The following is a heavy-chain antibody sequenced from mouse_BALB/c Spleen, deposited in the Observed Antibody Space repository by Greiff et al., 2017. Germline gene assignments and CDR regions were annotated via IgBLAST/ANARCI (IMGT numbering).Heavy chain of an antibody. CDR1: GFTFSDYY. Sequence: EVQRVESGGGLVKPGGSLKLSCAASGFTFSDYYMYWVRQTPEKRLEWVATISDGGSYTYYPDSVKGRFTISRDNAKNNLYLQMSSLKSEDTAMYYCARAHYGNYAFDYWGQGTTLTVSS. D-gene: IGHD2-1*01. V-gene: IGHV5-4*02. CDR2: ISDGGSYT. J-gene: IGHJ2*01. CDR3: ARAHYGNYAFDY.